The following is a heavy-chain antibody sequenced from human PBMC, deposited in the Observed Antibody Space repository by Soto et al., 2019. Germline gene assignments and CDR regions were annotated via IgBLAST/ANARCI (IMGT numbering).Heavy chain of an antibody. Sequence: SETLSLTCTVSGGSISSSSYYLGWIRQPPGKGLEWIGRIYYSGSTYYNPSLKSRVTISVDTSKNQFSLKLSSVSAADTAVYYCARGRYYDSPTFHYWGQGTLVTVSS. CDR1: GGSISSSSYY. CDR2: IYYSGST. D-gene: IGHD3-22*01. J-gene: IGHJ4*02. V-gene: IGHV4-39*07. CDR3: ARGRYYDSPTFHY.